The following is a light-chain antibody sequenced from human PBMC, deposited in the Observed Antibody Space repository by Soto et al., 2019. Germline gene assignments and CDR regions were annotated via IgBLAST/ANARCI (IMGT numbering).Light chain of an antibody. V-gene: IGLV2-8*01. J-gene: IGLJ1*01. Sequence: QSALTQPPSASGSPGQSVTISCTGTSSDVGGYNYVSWYQQHPDKAPKLMIYEVSKRPSGVPDRFSGSKSGNTASLTVSGLQAEDEADYYCSSYAGSTPLLFGTGTKLTVL. CDR2: EVS. CDR1: SSDVGGYNY. CDR3: SSYAGSTPLL.